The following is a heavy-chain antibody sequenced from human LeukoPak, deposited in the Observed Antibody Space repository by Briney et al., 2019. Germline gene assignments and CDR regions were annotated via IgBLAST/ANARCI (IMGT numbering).Heavy chain of an antibody. J-gene: IGHJ6*03. D-gene: IGHD1-26*01. CDR2: MNEDGSEK. CDR1: GFTLSDYW. CDR3: ARDRGIVGTTGYYYMDV. Sequence: GGSLRLSCAASGFTLSDYWMSWVRQAPGKGLEWVANMNEDGSEKNYVDSVKGRFTISRDDAKNSLHLQMNSLRVEDTAVYYCARDRGIVGTTGYYYMDVWGKGTTVTVSS. V-gene: IGHV3-7*01.